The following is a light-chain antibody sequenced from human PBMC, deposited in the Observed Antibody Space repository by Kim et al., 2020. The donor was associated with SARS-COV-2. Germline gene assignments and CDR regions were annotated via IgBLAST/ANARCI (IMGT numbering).Light chain of an antibody. J-gene: IGLJ1*01. CDR3: QVWAGNTYV. Sequence: SYELTQPLSVSVAPGQTASVSCGGDNIGTKTVHWYQQTPGQAPVLVIFRDHNRPSGISERFSASKSMNTATLTISRAQVEDEADYYCQVWAGNTYVFGTG. CDR2: RDH. CDR1: NIGTKT. V-gene: IGLV3-9*01.